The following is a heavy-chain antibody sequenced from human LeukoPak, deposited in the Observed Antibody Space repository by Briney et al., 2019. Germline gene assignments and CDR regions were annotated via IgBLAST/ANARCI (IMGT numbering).Heavy chain of an antibody. CDR3: ARDLSVAGTAYNDY. J-gene: IGHJ4*02. Sequence: GGSLRLSCAASGFTVSSNYMNWVRQAPGKGLEWVSYISSSGSTIYYADSVKGRFTISRDNAKNSLYLQMNSLRAEDTAVYYCARDLSVAGTAYNDYWGQGTLVTVSS. D-gene: IGHD6-19*01. CDR2: ISSSGSTI. V-gene: IGHV3-48*03. CDR1: GFTVSSNY.